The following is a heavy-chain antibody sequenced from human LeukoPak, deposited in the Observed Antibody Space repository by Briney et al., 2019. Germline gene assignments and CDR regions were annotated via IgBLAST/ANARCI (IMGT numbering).Heavy chain of an antibody. CDR3: AALGGSGWYAY. V-gene: IGHV3-7*01. D-gene: IGHD6-19*01. CDR1: GFTFSNYW. CDR2: IKQDGSEK. J-gene: IGHJ4*02. Sequence: GGSLRLSCAASGFTFSNYWMSLARKAPGKGLEWVANIKQDGSEKYYVDSVKGRFTISRDNAKNSLYLQMNSLRPEDTAVYYCAALGGSGWYAYWGQGTLVTVSS.